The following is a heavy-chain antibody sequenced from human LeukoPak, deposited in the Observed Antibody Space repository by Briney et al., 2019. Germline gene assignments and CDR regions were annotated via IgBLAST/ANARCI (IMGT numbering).Heavy chain of an antibody. V-gene: IGHV5-51*01. J-gene: IGHJ4*02. Sequence: GESLKISCKGSGYIVTSFCIGWVRQMPGKGLGWMGIIYPGDSDTRYSPSFQGQVTISVDKSINTAYLQWSSLKASDTAMYYCARPSYYDFWNGYYPDYWGQGTLVTVSS. CDR1: GYIVTSFC. CDR2: IYPGDSDT. D-gene: IGHD3-3*01. CDR3: ARPSYYDFWNGYYPDY.